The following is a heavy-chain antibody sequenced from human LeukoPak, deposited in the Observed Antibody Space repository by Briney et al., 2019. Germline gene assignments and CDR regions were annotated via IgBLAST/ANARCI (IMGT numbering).Heavy chain of an antibody. CDR1: GGSFSGYY. D-gene: IGHD3-22*01. J-gene: IGHJ5*02. Sequence: PSETLSLTCAVYGGSFSGYYWSWIRQPPGKGLEWIGEINHSGSTNYNPSLKSRVTMSVDTSKNQFSLKLSSVTAADTAVYYCARTYYYDSSGYYYVIWFDPWGQGTLVTVSS. CDR2: INHSGST. CDR3: ARTYYYDSSGYYYVIWFDP. V-gene: IGHV4-34*01.